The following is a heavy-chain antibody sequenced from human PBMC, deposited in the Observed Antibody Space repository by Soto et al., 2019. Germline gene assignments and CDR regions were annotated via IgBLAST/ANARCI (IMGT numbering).Heavy chain of an antibody. D-gene: IGHD1-26*01. CDR3: ARDEGGPNFDY. V-gene: IGHV3-33*01. CDR1: GFTFSSYG. Sequence: QVQLVESGGGVVQPGMSLRLSCAASGFTFSSYGMHWVRQAPGKGLEWVAVIWYDGSNKYYADSVKGRFTISRDNSKNTLYLQMNSLRAEDTAVYYCARDEGGPNFDYWGQGTLVTVSS. CDR2: IWYDGSNK. J-gene: IGHJ4*02.